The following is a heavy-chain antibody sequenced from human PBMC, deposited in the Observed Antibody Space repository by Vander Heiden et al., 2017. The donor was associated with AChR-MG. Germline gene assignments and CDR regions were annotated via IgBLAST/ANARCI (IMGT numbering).Heavy chain of an antibody. J-gene: IGHJ6*02. D-gene: IGHD3-10*01. CDR3: ARGYYGSGSYSRYYYYGMDV. CDR1: GYTFTSYG. CDR2: ISAYNGNT. V-gene: IGHV1-18*01. Sequence: QVQLVQSGAEVKKPGASVKVSCKASGYTFTSYGISWVRQAPGQGLEWMGWISAYNGNTNYAQKLQGRVTMTTDPSTSTAYMELRSLRSDDTAVYYCARGYYGSGSYSRYYYYGMDVWGQGTTVTVSS.